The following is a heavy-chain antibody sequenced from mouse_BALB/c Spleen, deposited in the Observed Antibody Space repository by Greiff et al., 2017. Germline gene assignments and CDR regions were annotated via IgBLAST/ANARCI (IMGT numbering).Heavy chain of an antibody. CDR2: IWSGGST. CDR3: ARGLLRYYCDY. D-gene: IGHD1-1*01. V-gene: IGHV2-4-1*01. J-gene: IGHJ2*01. Sequence: VQLQESGPGLVQPSQSLSITCTASGFSLTSYGVHWVRQSPGKGLEWLGVIWSGGSTDYNAAFISRLSISKDNSKSQVFFKMNSLQADDTAIYYCARGLLRYYCDYGGQGTTLTVSS. CDR1: GFSLTSYG.